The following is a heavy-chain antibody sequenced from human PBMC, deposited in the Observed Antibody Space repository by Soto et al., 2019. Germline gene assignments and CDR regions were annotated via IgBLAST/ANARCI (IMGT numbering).Heavy chain of an antibody. J-gene: IGHJ5*02. CDR2: IYYSGST. Sequence: PSETLSLTCTVSGGSISSYYWCWIRQPPGKGLEWIGYIYYSGSTNYNPSLKSRVTISVDTSKNQFSLKLSSVTAADTAVYYCASLKLGYSTFDPWGQGTLVTVSS. CDR3: ASLKLGYSTFDP. CDR1: GGSISSYY. V-gene: IGHV4-59*08. D-gene: IGHD5-18*01.